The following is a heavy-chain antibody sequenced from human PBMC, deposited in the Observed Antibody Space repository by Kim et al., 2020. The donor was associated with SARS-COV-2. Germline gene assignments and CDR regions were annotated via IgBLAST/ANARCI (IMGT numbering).Heavy chain of an antibody. D-gene: IGHD6-19*01. CDR2: IKQDGSEK. CDR3: ARGGWYCEC. Sequence: GGSLRLSCAASGFTFSSYWMSWVRQVPGKGLEWVANIKQDGSEKNYVESVKGRFFISRSNAENSVYLQINSLRAEDTAVYFCARGGWYCECWGQGTLVTVSS. V-gene: IGHV3-7*01. CDR1: GFTFSSYW. J-gene: IGHJ4*02.